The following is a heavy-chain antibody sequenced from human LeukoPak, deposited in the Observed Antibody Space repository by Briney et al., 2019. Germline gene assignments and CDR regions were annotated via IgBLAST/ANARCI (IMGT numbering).Heavy chain of an antibody. J-gene: IGHJ4*02. CDR1: GFTFSDYY. Sequence: PGGSLRLSCAASGFTFSDYYMNWIRQAPREGLEWVSYISSSGSTIYYADSVKGRFTISRDNAKNSLYLQMNSLRAEDTAVYYCAKEGNYDILTGYYSDYWGQGTLVTVSS. V-gene: IGHV3-11*04. CDR3: AKEGNYDILTGYYSDY. CDR2: ISSSGSTI. D-gene: IGHD3-9*01.